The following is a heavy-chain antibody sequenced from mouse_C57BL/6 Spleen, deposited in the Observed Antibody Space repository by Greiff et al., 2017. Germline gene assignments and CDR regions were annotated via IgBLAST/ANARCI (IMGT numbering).Heavy chain of an antibody. J-gene: IGHJ1*03. CDR3: ARSGSRELYWYFDV. D-gene: IGHD1-1*01. CDR1: GYTFTSYW. CDR2: IDPSDSYT. V-gene: IGHV1-69*01. Sequence: VQLQESGAELVMPGASVKLSCKASGYTFTSYWMHWVKQRPGQGLEWIGEIDPSDSYTNYNQKFKGKSTLTVDKSSSTAYMQLSSLTSEDSAVYYCARSGSRELYWYFDVWGTGTTVTVSS.